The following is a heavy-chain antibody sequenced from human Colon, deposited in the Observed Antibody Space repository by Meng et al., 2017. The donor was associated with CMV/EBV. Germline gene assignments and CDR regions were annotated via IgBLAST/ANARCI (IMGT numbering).Heavy chain of an antibody. V-gene: IGHV3-48*03. CDR2: ISVTGSTI. CDR1: GFGFRDYE. Sequence: GGSLRLSCAASGFGFRDYEWNWVRQAPGKGLEWISYISVTGSTIYYADSVKGRFTISRDNGESALYLQMNSLRAEDTGVYFCARGARPGAYSFDGGDWPINWFHPWGQGTQVTVSS. D-gene: IGHD2-21*01. CDR3: ARGARPGAYSFDGGDWPINWFHP. J-gene: IGHJ5*02.